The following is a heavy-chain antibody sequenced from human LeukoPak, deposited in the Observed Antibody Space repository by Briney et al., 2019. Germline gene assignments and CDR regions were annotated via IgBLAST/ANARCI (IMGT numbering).Heavy chain of an antibody. D-gene: IGHD3-22*01. Sequence: GGSLRLSCAASGFTFSSYWMSWVRQAPGKGLEWVANIKQDGSEKYYVDSVKGRFTISRDNAKNTLYLQMNSLRAEDTAMYYCARASNYFDSRGLHWFDPWGQGTLVTVSS. V-gene: IGHV3-7*02. J-gene: IGHJ5*02. CDR1: GFTFSSYW. CDR2: IKQDGSEK. CDR3: ARASNYFDSRGLHWFDP.